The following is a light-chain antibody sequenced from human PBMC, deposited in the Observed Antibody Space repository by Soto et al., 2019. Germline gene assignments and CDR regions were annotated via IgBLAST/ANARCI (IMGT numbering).Light chain of an antibody. Sequence: DIQMTQSPSSLSASVGDRVTITCRASQGISNYLAWYQQKPGKVPKLLIYAASTLQSGVPSRFSGSGSGTDFNLTISVLQPEDVATYYYQKYTSAPRTFGPGTKVDIK. CDR2: AAS. V-gene: IGKV1-27*01. CDR1: QGISNY. CDR3: QKYTSAPRT. J-gene: IGKJ3*01.